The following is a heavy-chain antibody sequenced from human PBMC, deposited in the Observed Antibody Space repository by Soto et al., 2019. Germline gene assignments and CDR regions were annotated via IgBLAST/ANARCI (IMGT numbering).Heavy chain of an antibody. CDR2: IWYDGSNK. V-gene: IGHV3-33*01. CDR3: ARRGSYSGEPSKVYGMDV. J-gene: IGHJ6*02. CDR1: GFTFSSYG. Sequence: GWSLRLSCAASGFTFSSYGMHWVRQAPGKGLEWVAVIWYDGSNKYYADSVKGRFTISRDNSKNTLYLQMNSLRAEDTAVYYCARRGSYSGEPSKVYGMDVWGQGTTVTVSS. D-gene: IGHD1-26*01.